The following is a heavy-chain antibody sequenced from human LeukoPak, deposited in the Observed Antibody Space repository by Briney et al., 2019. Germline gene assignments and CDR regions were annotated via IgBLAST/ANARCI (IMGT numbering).Heavy chain of an antibody. CDR2: INHSGST. CDR3: AQDWNYYGMDV. D-gene: IGHD2-21*01. Sequence: SETLSLTCAVYGGSFSGYYWSWIRQPPGKGLEWIGEINHSGSTNYNPSLKSRVTISVDTSKNQFSLKLSSVTAADTAVHYRAQDWNYYGMDVWGQGTTVTVSS. CDR1: GGSFSGYY. J-gene: IGHJ6*02. V-gene: IGHV4-34*01.